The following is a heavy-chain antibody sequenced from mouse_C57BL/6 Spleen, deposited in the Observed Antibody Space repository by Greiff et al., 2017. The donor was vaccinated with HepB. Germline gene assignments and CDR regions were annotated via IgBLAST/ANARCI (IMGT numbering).Heavy chain of an antibody. D-gene: IGHD4-1*01. V-gene: IGHV5-4*01. J-gene: IGHJ2*01. CDR1: GFTFSSYA. CDR3: ARDRGLGENYFDY. Sequence: EVNVVESGGGLVKPGGSLKLSCAASGFTFSSYAMSWVRQTPEKRLEWVATISDGGSYTYYPDNVKGRFTISRDNAKNNLYLQMSHLKSEDTAMYYCARDRGLGENYFDYRGQGTTLTVSS. CDR2: ISDGGSYT.